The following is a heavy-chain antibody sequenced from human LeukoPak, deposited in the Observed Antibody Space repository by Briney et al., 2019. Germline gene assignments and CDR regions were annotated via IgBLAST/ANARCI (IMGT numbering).Heavy chain of an antibody. J-gene: IGHJ5*02. CDR3: AKDPFVVVVSDWFDP. D-gene: IGHD2-15*01. CDR1: GFTFSSYA. CDR2: ISGSGGST. Sequence: PGGSLRLSCAASGFTFSSYAMSWVRQAPGKGLEWGSAISGSGGSTYYADSVKGRFTISRDNSKNTLYLQMNSLRAEDTAVYYCAKDPFVVVVSDWFDPWGQGTLVTASS. V-gene: IGHV3-23*01.